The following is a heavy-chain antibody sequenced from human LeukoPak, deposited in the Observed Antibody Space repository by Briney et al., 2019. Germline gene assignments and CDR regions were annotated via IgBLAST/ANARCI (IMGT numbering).Heavy chain of an antibody. D-gene: IGHD1-20*01. J-gene: IGHJ6*03. V-gene: IGHV3-30*04. Sequence: GGSLRLTCAASGFTFSGYPIHWVRQAPGKGLEWVAAISFTGNGEYYADSVKGRFTISRDNSKNTLYLQMNSLRAEDTAVYYCARDSGSYNWKLAGYYYYMDVWGKGTTVTVSS. CDR2: ISFTGNGE. CDR3: ARDSGSYNWKLAGYYYYMDV. CDR1: GFTFSGYP.